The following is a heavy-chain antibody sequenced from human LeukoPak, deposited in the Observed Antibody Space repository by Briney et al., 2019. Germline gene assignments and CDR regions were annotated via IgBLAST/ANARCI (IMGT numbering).Heavy chain of an antibody. CDR3: AREVESFNWFDP. V-gene: IGHV1-2*02. Sequence: ASVKVSCKASGGTFSSYAISWVRQAPGQGLEWMGWINPNSGGTNYAQKFQGRVTMTRDTSISTAYMELSRLRSDDTAVYYCAREVESFNWFDPWGQGTLVTVSS. CDR1: GGTFSSYA. J-gene: IGHJ5*02. CDR2: INPNSGGT.